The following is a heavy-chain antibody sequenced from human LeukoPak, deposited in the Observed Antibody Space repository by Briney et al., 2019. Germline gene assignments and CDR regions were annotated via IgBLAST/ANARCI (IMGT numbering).Heavy chain of an antibody. CDR2: ISGSGGST. V-gene: IGHV3-23*01. Sequence: GGSLRLSCAASGFTFSSYAMSWVRQAPGKGLEWVSAISGSGGSTYYADSVQGRFTISRDNSKNTLYLQMNSLRAEDTAVYYCAKDPAVLLWFGELRTFDYWGQGTLVTVSS. J-gene: IGHJ4*02. D-gene: IGHD3-10*01. CDR3: AKDPAVLLWFGELRTFDY. CDR1: GFTFSSYA.